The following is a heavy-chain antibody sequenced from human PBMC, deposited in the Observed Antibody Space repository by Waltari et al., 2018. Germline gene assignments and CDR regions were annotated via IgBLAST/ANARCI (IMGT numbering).Heavy chain of an antibody. CDR3: ATDRRIGGGFDF. D-gene: IGHD3-10*01. CDR1: GGTLSRSP. Sequence: QVQLVQSGAEVKKPGSSVTVSCKASGGTLSRSPISWVRQAPGQGLEWMGGIIPMLGTASYTQKFQGRVTITADKSTSTAYMEVTSLRSEDTAVYYCATDRRIGGGFDFWGQGTLVTVSS. CDR2: IIPMLGTA. V-gene: IGHV1-69*06. J-gene: IGHJ4*02.